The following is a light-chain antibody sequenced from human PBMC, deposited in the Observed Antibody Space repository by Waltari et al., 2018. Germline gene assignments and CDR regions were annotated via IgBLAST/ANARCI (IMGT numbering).Light chain of an antibody. CDR3: HQYGSSPGT. V-gene: IGKV3-20*01. J-gene: IGKJ1*01. Sequence: EIALTQSPGTLSLSPGERGTLSCRASQSVSNKYLAWYQQKPGQAPRLLIFGASHRATGIPDRFSGSGSGTDFTLTISRLEPEDFAVYSCHQYGSSPGTFGQGTKVEIK. CDR2: GAS. CDR1: QSVSNKY.